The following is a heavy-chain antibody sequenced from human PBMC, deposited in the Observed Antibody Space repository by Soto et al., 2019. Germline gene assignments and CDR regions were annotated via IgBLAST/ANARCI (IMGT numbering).Heavy chain of an antibody. CDR1: GVTIRGYY. V-gene: IGHV4-59*01. CDR3: ARGDGIQLGSLAGRYYYHKMDV. Sequence: PSETLSLTCNVSGVTIRGYYWNWIRQPPGKTLEWIGSIYYTGGTNYNPSLKSRVTISVDTSKNHFSLKLSSVTAADTAVYYCARGDGIQLGSLAGRYYYHKMDVWGQGTTVIVSS. J-gene: IGHJ6*02. CDR2: IYYTGGT. D-gene: IGHD1-1*01.